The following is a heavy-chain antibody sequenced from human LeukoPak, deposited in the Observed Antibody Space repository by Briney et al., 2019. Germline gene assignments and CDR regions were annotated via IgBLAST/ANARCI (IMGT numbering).Heavy chain of an antibody. CDR3: ARDKLDYCSSTSCYKGPGFDY. Sequence: GASVKVSCKASGYTFTSYGISWVRQAPGQGLEWMGWISAYNGNTNYAQKLQGRVTMTTDTSTSTAYMELRSLRSDDTAVYYCARDKLDYCSSTSCYKGPGFDYWGQGTLVTVSS. D-gene: IGHD2-2*02. CDR2: ISAYNGNT. CDR1: GYTFTSYG. V-gene: IGHV1-18*01. J-gene: IGHJ4*02.